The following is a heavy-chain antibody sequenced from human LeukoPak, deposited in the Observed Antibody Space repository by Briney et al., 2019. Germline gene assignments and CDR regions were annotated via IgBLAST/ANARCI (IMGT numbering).Heavy chain of an antibody. Sequence: GESLKISCKGSGYSFTNYWIGWVRQMPGKGLEWVGIIYLGDSDTRYSPSFQGQVTISADKSISTAYLQWSSLKASDTAMYYCARQGYCSSASCSGYGMDVWGQGTTVTVSS. CDR1: GYSFTNYW. D-gene: IGHD2-2*01. CDR2: IYLGDSDT. J-gene: IGHJ6*02. CDR3: ARQGYCSSASCSGYGMDV. V-gene: IGHV5-51*01.